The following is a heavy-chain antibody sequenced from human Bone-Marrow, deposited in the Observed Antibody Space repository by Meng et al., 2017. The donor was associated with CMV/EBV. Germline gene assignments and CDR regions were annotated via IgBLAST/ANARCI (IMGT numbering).Heavy chain of an antibody. CDR3: AKEEADRGGFDY. CDR2: ISGDAGIT. CDR1: GFTFSNYA. V-gene: IGHV3-23*01. D-gene: IGHD2-15*01. Sequence: GESLKISCAASGFTFSNYAMTWVRQAPGKGLEWVSLISGDAGITYYANSLKGRFIISRDNSKNTLYLQMNSLRAEDTAVYYCAKEEADRGGFDYWGQGTLVTVSS. J-gene: IGHJ4*02.